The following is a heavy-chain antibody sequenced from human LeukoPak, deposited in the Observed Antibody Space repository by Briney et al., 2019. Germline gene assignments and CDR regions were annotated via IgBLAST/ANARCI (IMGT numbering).Heavy chain of an antibody. Sequence: SETLSLTCTVSGDSVSSTNYYWSWIRQSPGKGREWFGYFYYSGSTNYNPSLKSRVPISVDTSKNQFSLKLSSVTAADTALYYCARDGPYGGKPFDYWGQGTLVTVSS. J-gene: IGHJ4*02. CDR1: GDSVSSTNYY. V-gene: IGHV4-61*01. CDR2: FYYSGST. CDR3: ARDGPYGGKPFDY. D-gene: IGHD4-23*01.